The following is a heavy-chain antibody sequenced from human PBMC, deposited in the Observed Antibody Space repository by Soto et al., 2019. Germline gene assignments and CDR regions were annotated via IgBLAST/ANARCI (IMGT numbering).Heavy chain of an antibody. CDR3: ASWSAGYLRFDY. J-gene: IGHJ4*02. CDR1: GGSISSSSYY. V-gene: IGHV4-39*01. CDR2: IYYSGST. D-gene: IGHD6-13*01. Sequence: SETLSLTCTVSGGSISSSSYYWGWIRQPPGKGLEWIGSIYYSGSTYYNPSLKSRVTISVDTSKNQFSLKLSSVTAADTAVYYCASWSAGYLRFDYLGQGTLVTVSS.